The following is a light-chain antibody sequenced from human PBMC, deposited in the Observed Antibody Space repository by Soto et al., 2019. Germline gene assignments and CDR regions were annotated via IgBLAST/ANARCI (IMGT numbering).Light chain of an antibody. Sequence: QSALTQPPSASGSPGQSVTISCTGASSDVGGYNFVSWYQHHPGKAPRLMIYDVTQPPSGVPDRFSGSKSGNTASLTVSGLQVDDEAYYYCSSYAGSSIPVAFGGGTQLTVL. J-gene: IGLJ2*01. CDR2: DVT. CDR1: SSDVGGYNF. V-gene: IGLV2-8*01. CDR3: SSYAGSSIPVA.